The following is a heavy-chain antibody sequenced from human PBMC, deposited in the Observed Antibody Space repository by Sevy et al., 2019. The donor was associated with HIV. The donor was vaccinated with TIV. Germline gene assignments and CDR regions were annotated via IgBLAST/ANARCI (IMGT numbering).Heavy chain of an antibody. CDR1: GYTFTGYS. CDR2: ITPNSGGT. CDR3: AREGSYSYDSSGYYLFDY. J-gene: IGHJ4*01. Sequence: ASMKVSCKTSGYTFTGYSMHWVRQAPGQGLEWMGRITPNSGGTNYAQKFQGRVTMTRDTSIRTAYMELSRLRSDDTAVYYCAREGSYSYDSSGYYLFDYWGHGTLVTVSS. V-gene: IGHV1-2*06. D-gene: IGHD3-22*01.